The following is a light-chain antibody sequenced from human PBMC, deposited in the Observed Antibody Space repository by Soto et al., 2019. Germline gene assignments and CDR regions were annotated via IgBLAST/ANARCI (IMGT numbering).Light chain of an antibody. V-gene: IGLV2-14*01. Sequence: QSALTQPASVSGSPGQWITISCTGTSGDVGGYACVSWYQQHPAKAPQLIIYYVSNRPSGVSNRFYGSRSGNTASLTXXGLKAEDEADYYCKSYTYGSTYVFGTGTKVTVL. J-gene: IGLJ1*01. CDR3: KSYTYGSTYV. CDR1: SGDVGGYAC. CDR2: YVS.